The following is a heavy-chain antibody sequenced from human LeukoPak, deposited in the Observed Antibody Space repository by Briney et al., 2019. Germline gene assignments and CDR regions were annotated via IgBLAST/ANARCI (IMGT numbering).Heavy chain of an antibody. D-gene: IGHD3-22*01. J-gene: IGHJ4*02. Sequence: PGGSLRLSCAASGFTFSIYEMSWVRQAPGKGLEWVSTITGSGGYAYYADSVKGRFTISRDNSKNTLFLRMNSLRAEDTAVYFCAKQSLYDSSGHFHYWGQGTLVTVSS. V-gene: IGHV3-23*01. CDR3: AKQSLYDSSGHFHY. CDR1: GFTFSIYE. CDR2: ITGSGGYA.